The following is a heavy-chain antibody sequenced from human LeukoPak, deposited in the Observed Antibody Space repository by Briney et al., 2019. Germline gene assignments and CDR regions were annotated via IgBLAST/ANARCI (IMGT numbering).Heavy chain of an antibody. CDR2: INPNSGGT. J-gene: IGHJ3*02. Sequence: ASVKLSCKASGYTFTGYYMHWVRQAPGPGLEWMGWINPNSGGTNYAQKFQGRVTMTRDTSISTAYMELSRLRSDDTAVYYCASGLTPYYYDSSGYYPDAFDIWGQGTMVTVSS. D-gene: IGHD3-22*01. CDR3: ASGLTPYYYDSSGYYPDAFDI. CDR1: GYTFTGYY. V-gene: IGHV1-2*02.